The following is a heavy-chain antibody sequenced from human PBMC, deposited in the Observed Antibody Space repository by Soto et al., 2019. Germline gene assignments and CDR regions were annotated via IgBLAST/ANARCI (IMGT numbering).Heavy chain of an antibody. CDR3: ARVMTTATDDAFDI. CDR1: GGSISSGGYS. Sequence: SETLSLTCAVSGGSISSGGYSWSWIRQPPGKGLEWIGYIYHSGSTYYNPSLKSRVTISVDRSKNQFSLKLSSVTAADTAVYYCARVMTTATDDAFDIWGQGTMVTVSS. V-gene: IGHV4-30-2*01. J-gene: IGHJ3*02. D-gene: IGHD4-17*01. CDR2: IYHSGST.